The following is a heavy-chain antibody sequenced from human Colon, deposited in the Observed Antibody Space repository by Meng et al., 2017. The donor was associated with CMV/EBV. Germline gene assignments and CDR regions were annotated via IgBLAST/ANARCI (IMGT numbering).Heavy chain of an antibody. CDR3: ARKLSTAGVLDY. D-gene: IGHD5/OR15-5a*01. CDR2: ISSNGGNT. V-gene: IGHV3-64*02. CDR1: GFAFSTYA. J-gene: IGHJ4*02. Sequence: GGSLRLSCAASGFAFSTYAMHWVRQAPGKGLEFVSAISSNGGNTYYADSVKGRFSISRDNPENTMYLQMGSLRTEDMAVYFCARKLSTAGVLDYWGQGTLVTVSS.